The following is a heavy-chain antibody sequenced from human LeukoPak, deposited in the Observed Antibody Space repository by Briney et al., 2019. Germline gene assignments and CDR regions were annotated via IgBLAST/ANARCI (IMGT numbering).Heavy chain of an antibody. V-gene: IGHV1-69*05. J-gene: IGHJ6*03. CDR1: GGTFSSYA. CDR3: ATPRYSSSLPYYYMDV. D-gene: IGHD6-6*01. CDR2: IIPIFGTA. Sequence: VASVKVSCKASGGTFSSYAISWVRQAPGQGLEWMGRIIPIFGTANYAQKFQGRVTITTDESASTAYMELSSLRSEDPAVYYCATPRYSSSLPYYYMDVWGKGTTVTVSS.